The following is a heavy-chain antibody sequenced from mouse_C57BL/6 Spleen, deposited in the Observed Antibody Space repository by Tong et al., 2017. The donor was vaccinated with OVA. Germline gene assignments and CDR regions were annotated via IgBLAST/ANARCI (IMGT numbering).Heavy chain of an antibody. CDR1: GYAFSSSW. J-gene: IGHJ3*01. V-gene: IGHV1-82*01. CDR2: IYPGDGDT. CDR3: AAAPACFAY. Sequence: GQLQATGPEREKPGASAKISCKASGYAFSSSWMNWVKQRPGKGLEWIGRIYPGDGDTNYNGKFKGKATLTADKSSSTAYMQLSSLTSEDSAVFLCAAAPACFAYWGDVALLSVCA.